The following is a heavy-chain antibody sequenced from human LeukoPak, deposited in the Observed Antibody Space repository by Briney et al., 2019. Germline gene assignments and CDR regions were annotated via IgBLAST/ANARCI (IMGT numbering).Heavy chain of an antibody. Sequence: PGGSLRLSCAASGFTFSIYWMSWVRQAPGKGPEWVANINQDGGEKYYVDSVRGRFTISRDNAKNSLYLQMNGLRAEDTAVYYCARDRDRGWFDPWGQGTLVTVSS. V-gene: IGHV3-7*04. CDR1: GFTFSIYW. J-gene: IGHJ5*02. CDR3: ARDRDRGWFDP. CDR2: INQDGGEK.